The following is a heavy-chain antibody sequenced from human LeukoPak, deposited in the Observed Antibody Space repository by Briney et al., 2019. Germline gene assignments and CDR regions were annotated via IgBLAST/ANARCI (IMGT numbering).Heavy chain of an antibody. CDR3: AREGSFEPADY. CDR2: IKQDGSEK. D-gene: IGHD1-14*01. Sequence: PGGSLRLSCAASGSTFSSYWMSWVRQAPGKGLEWVANIKQDGSEKYYVDSVKGRFTISRDNAKNSLYLQMNSLRAEDTAVYYCAREGSFEPADYWGQGTLVTVSS. CDR1: GSTFSSYW. J-gene: IGHJ4*02. V-gene: IGHV3-7*01.